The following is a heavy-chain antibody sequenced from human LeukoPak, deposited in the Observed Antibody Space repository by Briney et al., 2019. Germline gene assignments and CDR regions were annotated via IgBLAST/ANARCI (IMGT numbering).Heavy chain of an antibody. Sequence: ASVKVSCKASGFTFSISAVQWVRQAPGQGLEWMGGIIPIFGTANYAQKFQGRVTITADESTSTAYMELSSLRSEDTAVYYCAREYYDSSGYSLMGEYGMDVWGQGTTVTVSS. J-gene: IGHJ6*02. CDR1: GFTFSISA. CDR3: AREYYDSSGYSLMGEYGMDV. CDR2: IIPIFGTA. V-gene: IGHV1-69*13. D-gene: IGHD3-22*01.